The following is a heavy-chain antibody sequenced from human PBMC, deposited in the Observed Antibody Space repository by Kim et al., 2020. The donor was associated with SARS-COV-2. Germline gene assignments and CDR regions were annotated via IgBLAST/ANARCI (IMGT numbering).Heavy chain of an antibody. Sequence: KVSCKASGGTFSSYSISWVRQAPGQGLEWMGGIIPIFGTANYAQKFQGRVTITADESTSTAYMELSSLRSEDTAVYYCATYYYDSSGYFDYWGQGTLVTVSS. J-gene: IGHJ4*02. CDR1: GGTFSSYS. CDR2: IIPIFGTA. V-gene: IGHV1-69*01. D-gene: IGHD3-22*01. CDR3: ATYYYDSSGYFDY.